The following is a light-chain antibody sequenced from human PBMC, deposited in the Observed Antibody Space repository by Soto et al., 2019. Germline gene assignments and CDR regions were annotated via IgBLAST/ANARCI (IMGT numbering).Light chain of an antibody. CDR1: QAIYNY. V-gene: IGKV1-27*01. CDR3: QKFSAVPT. Sequence: DIQMTQSPSSLSASVGDRVTITCRASQAIYNYLAWYQQKPGKVPTLLLSAASTLQSEVPSRFSGSGSGTDFTLTISSLQPEDVATYYCQKFSAVPTFGGGTKVEI. CDR2: AAS. J-gene: IGKJ4*01.